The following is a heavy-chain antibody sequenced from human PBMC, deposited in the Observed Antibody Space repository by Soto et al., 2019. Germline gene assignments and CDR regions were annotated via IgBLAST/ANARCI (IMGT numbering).Heavy chain of an antibody. CDR2: ISSNGGST. CDR3: VRVANLRAYTYGPGDS. D-gene: IGHD5-18*01. V-gene: IGHV3-64*01. Sequence: EVPLVESGGDLVQPGGSLRLSCAASGFTFSSYAMHWVRQAPGKGLEYVSTISSNGGSTYYANSVKGRFTISRDNSTNMLFLQMGSLTADDMAVRYAVRVANLRAYTYGPGDSWGQGTLVTVSS. CDR1: GFTFSSYA. J-gene: IGHJ4*02.